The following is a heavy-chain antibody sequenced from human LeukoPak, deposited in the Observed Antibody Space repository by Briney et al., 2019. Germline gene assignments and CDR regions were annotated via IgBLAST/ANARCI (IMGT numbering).Heavy chain of an antibody. Sequence: TGRSLRLSCAASGFTFDDYAMRWVRHAPGKGLEWVSGISWNSGSIGYADSVKGRFTISRDNAKNSLYLQMNSLRAEDTALYYCAKDYGSGSYWKYYFDYWGQGTLVTVSS. V-gene: IGHV3-9*01. CDR2: ISWNSGSI. CDR1: GFTFDDYA. J-gene: IGHJ4*02. CDR3: AKDYGSGSYWKYYFDY. D-gene: IGHD3-10*01.